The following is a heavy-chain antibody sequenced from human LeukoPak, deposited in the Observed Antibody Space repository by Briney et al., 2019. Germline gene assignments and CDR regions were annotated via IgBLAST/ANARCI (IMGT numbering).Heavy chain of an antibody. CDR2: INTNTGNP. CDR3: ASVGSSSWYSTPPFY. V-gene: IGHV7-4-1*02. CDR1: GGTFSSYA. Sequence: ASGKVSCKASGGTFSSYAISWVRQAPGQGLEWMGWINTNTGNPTYAQGFTGRFVFSLDTSVSTAYLQISSLKAEDTAVYYCASVGSSSWYSTPPFYWGQGTLVTVSS. D-gene: IGHD6-13*01. J-gene: IGHJ4*02.